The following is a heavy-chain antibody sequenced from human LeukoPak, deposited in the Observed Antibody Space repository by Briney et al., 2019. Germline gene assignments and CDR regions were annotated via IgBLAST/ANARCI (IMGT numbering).Heavy chain of an antibody. CDR1: GGSISSYY. J-gene: IGHJ4*02. V-gene: IGHV4-59*01. CDR2: IYYGGST. D-gene: IGHD3-22*01. Sequence: SETLSLTCTVSGGSISSYYWSWIRQSPGKGLEWIGYIYYGGSTDYNPSLKSRVTISKDTSKAQFSLRLSSVTAADTAVYYCARARLDSSGRFDYWGQGTLVTVSS. CDR3: ARARLDSSGRFDY.